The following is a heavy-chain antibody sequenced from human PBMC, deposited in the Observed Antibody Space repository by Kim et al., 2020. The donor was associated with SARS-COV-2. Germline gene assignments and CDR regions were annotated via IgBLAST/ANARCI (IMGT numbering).Heavy chain of an antibody. Sequence: GESLKISCKGTGYRFTTYWIAWVRQMPGKGLEWMGIIYPADSDARYSPSFQGQVTISADKSISTAYLQWNSLKALDTAIYFCTRLGATTAPYYFDFWGQGTLVTVSS. CDR1: GYRFTTYW. V-gene: IGHV5-51*01. CDR3: TRLGATTAPYYFDF. D-gene: IGHD3-10*01. J-gene: IGHJ4*02. CDR2: IYPADSDA.